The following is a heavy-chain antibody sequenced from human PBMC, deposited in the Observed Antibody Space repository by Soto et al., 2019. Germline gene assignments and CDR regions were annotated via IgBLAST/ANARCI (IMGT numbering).Heavy chain of an antibody. CDR3: ARSAPPLDY. CDR1: GYTFTIYY. CDR2: INPSGGST. J-gene: IGHJ4*02. V-gene: IGHV1-46*01. Sequence: GASVKVSCTASGYTFTIYYMHWVRQAPGQGLEWMGIINPSGGSTSYAQKFQGRVTITRDTSASTAYMELSSLRSEDTAVYYCARSAPPLDYWGQGTLVTVSS.